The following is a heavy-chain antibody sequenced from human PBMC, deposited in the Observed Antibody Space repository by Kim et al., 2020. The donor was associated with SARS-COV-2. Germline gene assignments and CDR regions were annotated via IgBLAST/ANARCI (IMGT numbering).Heavy chain of an antibody. J-gene: IGHJ4*02. CDR2: IYHSGST. D-gene: IGHD3-10*01. CDR1: GYSISSGYY. Sequence: SETLSLTCTVSGYSISSGYYWGWIRQPPGKGLEWIGSIYHSGSTYYNPSLKSRVTISVDTSKNQFSLKLSSVTAADTAVYYCAREDAMVRGVIILGDFDYWGQGTLVTVSS. CDR3: AREDAMVRGVIILGDFDY. V-gene: IGHV4-38-2*02.